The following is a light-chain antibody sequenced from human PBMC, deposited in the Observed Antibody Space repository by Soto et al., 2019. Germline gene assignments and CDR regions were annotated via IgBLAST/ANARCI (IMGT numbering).Light chain of an antibody. CDR2: DTS. V-gene: IGKV3-15*01. CDR1: QSIGSY. Sequence: EIVLTQFPDTLSLSPGERATLSCRASQSIGSYLAWYQHKPGQTPRLLIYDTSTRATGVPTRFSGSRSGAEFTLTINSLQSEDFAVYYCQPYNNWPLTFGGGTKVDI. CDR3: QPYNNWPLT. J-gene: IGKJ4*01.